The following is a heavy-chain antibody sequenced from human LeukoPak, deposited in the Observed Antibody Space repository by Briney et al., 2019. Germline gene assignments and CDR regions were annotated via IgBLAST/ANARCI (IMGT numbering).Heavy chain of an antibody. CDR3: ARGRTGAAALDF. CDR2: STHTGST. V-gene: IGHV4-34*01. CDR1: GGSFSGHY. Sequence: SETLSLTCAAYGGSFSGHYWTWIRQAPGKGLEWIGESTHTGSTNYNPSLKSRVTLSVDTSKNQFSLKLTSVSAADTAVYHCARGRTGAAALDFWGPGTLVTVSS. D-gene: IGHD2-2*01. J-gene: IGHJ4*02.